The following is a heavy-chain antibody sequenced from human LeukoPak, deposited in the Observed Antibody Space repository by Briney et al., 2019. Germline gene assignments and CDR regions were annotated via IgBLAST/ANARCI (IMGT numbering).Heavy chain of an antibody. CDR2: INHSGST. D-gene: IGHD3-16*01. Sequence: PSETLSLTCAVYGGSFSGYYWSWIRQPPGKGLEWIGEINHSGSTNHNPSLKSRVTISVDTSKNQFSLNLTSVTAADTAIYYCARDREASTFLGLSIWGHGTWVTVSS. J-gene: IGHJ3*02. CDR1: GGSFSGYY. CDR3: ARDREASTFLGLSI. V-gene: IGHV4-34*01.